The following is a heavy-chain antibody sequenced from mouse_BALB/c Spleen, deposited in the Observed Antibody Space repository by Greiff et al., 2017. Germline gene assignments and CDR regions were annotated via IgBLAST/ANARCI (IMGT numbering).Heavy chain of an antibody. CDR1: GFTFSSYG. CDR2: INSNGGST. D-gene: IGHD2-10*02. V-gene: IGHV5-6-3*01. J-gene: IGHJ2*01. CDR3: ARGYGNYPYYFDY. Sequence: DVMLVESGGGLVQPGGSLKLSCAASGFTFSSYGMSWVRQTPDKRLELVATINSNGGSTYYPDSVKGRFTISRDNAKNTLYLQMSSLKSEDTAMYYCARGYGNYPYYFDYWGQGTTLTVSS.